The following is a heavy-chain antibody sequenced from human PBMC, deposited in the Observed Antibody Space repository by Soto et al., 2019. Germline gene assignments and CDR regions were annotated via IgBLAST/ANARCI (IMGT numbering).Heavy chain of an antibody. CDR1: GYTFTGYY. Sequence: ASVKVSCKTSGYTFTGYYLNWVRQATGRGLEWVGWINPKTGDTNNAQKFQGRVTMTTDTSISTGYMELSGLKSDNKAVYYCVTGDHLVRWGQGTRVTVSS. D-gene: IGHD6-6*01. CDR2: INPKTGDT. V-gene: IGHV1-2*02. J-gene: IGHJ4*02. CDR3: VTGDHLVR.